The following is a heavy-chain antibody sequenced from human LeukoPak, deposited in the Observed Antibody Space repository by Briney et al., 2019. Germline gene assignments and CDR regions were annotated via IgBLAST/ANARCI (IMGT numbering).Heavy chain of an antibody. J-gene: IGHJ4*02. D-gene: IGHD3-22*01. Sequence: PGGSLRLSCAASGFTVSSNYMSWVRQAPGKGLEWVSVIYSGGSTYYADSVKGRFTIPRDNSKNTLYLQMNSLRAEDTAVYYCARDRAGQYYDSSGYYDYWSQGTLVTVSS. V-gene: IGHV3-53*01. CDR3: ARDRAGQYYDSSGYYDY. CDR1: GFTVSSNY. CDR2: IYSGGST.